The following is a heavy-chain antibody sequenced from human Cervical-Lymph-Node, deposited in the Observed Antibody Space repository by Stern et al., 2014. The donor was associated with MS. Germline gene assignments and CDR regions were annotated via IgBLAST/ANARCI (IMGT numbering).Heavy chain of an antibody. Sequence: VQLVESGGGLVQPGGSLRLSCAASGFTFSSYWMHWVRQAPGKGLVWVSRIKSDGSSTNYADSVKGRFTISRDNAKNTLYLQMNSLRAEDTAVYYCARRSLLGGFFDYWGQGILVTVSS. CDR1: GFTFSSYW. CDR2: IKSDGSST. V-gene: IGHV3-74*02. CDR3: ARRSLLGGFFDY. J-gene: IGHJ4*02. D-gene: IGHD3-16*01.